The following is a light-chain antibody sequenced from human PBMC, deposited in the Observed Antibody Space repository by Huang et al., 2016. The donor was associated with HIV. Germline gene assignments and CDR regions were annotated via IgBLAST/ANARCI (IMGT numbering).Light chain of an antibody. CDR1: QSVSSN. CDR2: GAS. V-gene: IGKV3-15*01. J-gene: IGKJ1*01. CDR3: QQYYDWPRT. Sequence: EIVMTQSPATLPVSPGERVTLSCRASQSVSSNLAWYQHKPGQAPRRLMYGASTRAAGFPARFSGSGSGTEFTLTISSLQSEDFALYFCQQYYDWPRTFGQGTKVEIK.